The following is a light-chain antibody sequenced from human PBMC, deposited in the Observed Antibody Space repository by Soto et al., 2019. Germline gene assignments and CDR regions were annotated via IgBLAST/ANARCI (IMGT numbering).Light chain of an antibody. CDR1: QGISRY. J-gene: IGKJ1*01. V-gene: IGKV1-27*01. CDR3: QKYYSAPQT. Sequence: DIQMTQSPSSLSASVGNRVTITCRASQGISRYLAWYQQKPGKVPKLLIYAASTLQSGVPSRFSGSGSGTDFTLTISSLQPEDVAPYYCQKYYSAPQTFGQGTKVEIK. CDR2: AAS.